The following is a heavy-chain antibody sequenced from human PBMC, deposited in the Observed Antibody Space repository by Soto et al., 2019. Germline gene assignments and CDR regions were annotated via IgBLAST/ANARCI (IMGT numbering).Heavy chain of an antibody. J-gene: IGHJ3*02. CDR1: GFTFSSYA. CDR2: ISGSGGTT. V-gene: IGHV3-23*01. Sequence: EVQLLESGGGLVQPGGSLRLSCAASGFTFSSYAMSWVRQAPGKGLEWVSAISGSGGTTYYSDSVKGRFTFSRDNSKTTLFLQMNTLRAEATAVYYCAKTANGWFSAFEIWGQGTMVTVSS. D-gene: IGHD6-19*01. CDR3: AKTANGWFSAFEI.